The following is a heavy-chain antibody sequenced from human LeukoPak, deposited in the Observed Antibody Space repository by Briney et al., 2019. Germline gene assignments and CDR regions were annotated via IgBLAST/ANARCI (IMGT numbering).Heavy chain of an antibody. CDR2: ISSSGGT. Sequence: PGGSLRLSCVASGFSFSDYAMSWVRQAPGKGPEWVSGISSSGGTFYADSVKGRFTISRDNSRDTVYVQMNSLRADDTAVYFCAKEMGALGTPISDYWGQGTLVSVSS. CDR1: GFSFSDYA. D-gene: IGHD1-26*01. CDR3: AKEMGALGTPISDY. J-gene: IGHJ4*02. V-gene: IGHV3-23*01.